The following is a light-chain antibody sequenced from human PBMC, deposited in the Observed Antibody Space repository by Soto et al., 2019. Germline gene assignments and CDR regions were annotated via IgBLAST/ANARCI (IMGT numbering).Light chain of an antibody. CDR2: AAS. V-gene: IGKV1-39*01. J-gene: IGKJ1*01. Sequence: DIQMTQSPSSLSASVGDRVTITCRASQSISSYLNWYQQKPGKAPKLLIYAASSLQSGVPSRFSGSGSGTDFTLTISSMQPEDFATYYCQQSYSNQTWTCGQRTKVESK. CDR3: QQSYSNQTWT. CDR1: QSISSY.